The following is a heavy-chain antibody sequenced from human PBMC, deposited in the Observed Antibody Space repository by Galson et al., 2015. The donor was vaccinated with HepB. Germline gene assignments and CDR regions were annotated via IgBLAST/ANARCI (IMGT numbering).Heavy chain of an antibody. CDR3: AKNIAVAARSGYFDY. J-gene: IGHJ4*02. CDR1: GFTFDDYT. D-gene: IGHD6-19*01. CDR2: ISWDGGST. V-gene: IGHV3-43*01. Sequence: SLRLSCAASGFTFDDYTMHWVRQAPGKGLEWVSLISWDGGSTYYADSVKGRFTISRDNSKNSLYLQMNSLRTEDTALYYCAKNIAVAARSGYFDYWGQGTLVTVSS.